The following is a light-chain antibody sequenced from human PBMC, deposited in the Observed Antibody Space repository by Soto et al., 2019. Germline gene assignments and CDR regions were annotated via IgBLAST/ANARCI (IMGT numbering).Light chain of an antibody. CDR3: GTWDSSLSAWV. CDR2: ENN. Sequence: QPVLTQPPSVSAAPGQTVTISCSGSSSNIGNNYVSWYQQLPGTAPKLLIYENNKRPSRIPDRFSGSKSGTSATLGITGLQTGDEADYYCGTWDSSLSAWVFGGGTKLTVL. J-gene: IGLJ3*02. V-gene: IGLV1-51*02. CDR1: SSNIGNNY.